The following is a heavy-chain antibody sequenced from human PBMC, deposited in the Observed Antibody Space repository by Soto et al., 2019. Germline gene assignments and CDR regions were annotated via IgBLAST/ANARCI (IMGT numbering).Heavy chain of an antibody. J-gene: IGHJ4*02. CDR2: SNHSGST. D-gene: IGHD6-13*01. CDR1: GGSVNGYY. CDR3: ARGYALGIAAPQPRSFDY. Sequence: PSETLSLTCAVYGGSVNGYYWNWIRQPPGKGLEWIGESNHSGSTNYNPSLKSRVTISVDTSKNQFSLKLSSVTAADTAVYYCARGYALGIAAPQPRSFDYWGQGTLVTVSS. V-gene: IGHV4-34*01.